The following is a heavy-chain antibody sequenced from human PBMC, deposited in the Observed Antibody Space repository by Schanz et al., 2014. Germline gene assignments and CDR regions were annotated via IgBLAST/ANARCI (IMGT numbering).Heavy chain of an antibody. D-gene: IGHD3-22*01. CDR1: EFTFSTDA. J-gene: IGHJ4*02. Sequence: VQLVESGGGLVQPGGSLRLSCAASEFTFSTDAMSWIRQAPGKGLEWVSYVSSSSSYTHYADSVKGRFTISRDNAKNSLYLQMNSLRAEDTAVYYCARPPHDSSGYYPFDYWGQGTLVTVSS. CDR3: ARPPHDSSGYYPFDY. V-gene: IGHV3-11*05. CDR2: VSSSSSYT.